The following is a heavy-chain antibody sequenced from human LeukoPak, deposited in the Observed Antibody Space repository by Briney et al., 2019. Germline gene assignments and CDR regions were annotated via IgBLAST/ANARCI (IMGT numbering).Heavy chain of an antibody. D-gene: IGHD3-3*01. CDR1: GVSIGRADYY. J-gene: IGHJ6*02. V-gene: IGHV4-30-4*01. Sequence: SETLSLTCSVSGVSIGRADYYWSWLRQSPAKGLELIGYFYYSGTTYYNPSLKSRVSVSGNTSKNQISLKLTSVTDADTAVCYCARFFHYGLDVWGHGTTVTVSS. CDR2: FYYSGTT. CDR3: ARFFHYGLDV.